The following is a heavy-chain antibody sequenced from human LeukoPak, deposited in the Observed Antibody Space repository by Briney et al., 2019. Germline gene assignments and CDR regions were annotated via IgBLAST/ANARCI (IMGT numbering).Heavy chain of an antibody. CDR1: GFILSDFW. V-gene: IGHV3-7*01. CDR2: IKQDGSEK. CDR3: SKELIGIALDDACDI. J-gene: IGHJ3*02. D-gene: IGHD6-13*01. Sequence: AGGSLRLSCAASGFILSDFWMAWVRQAPGKGLEWVANIKQDGSEKYYLDSVKGRFTISRDNAKNSLYLQMNSLRAEDTALYYCSKELIGIALDDACDIWGQGPSVSVSS.